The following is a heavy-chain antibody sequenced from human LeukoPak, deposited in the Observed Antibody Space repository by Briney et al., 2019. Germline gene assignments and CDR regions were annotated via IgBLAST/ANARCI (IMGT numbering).Heavy chain of an antibody. V-gene: IGHV3-30*02. Sequence: PGGSLRLSCAASGFIFSSYGMHWVRQAPGKGLEWVAVIWYDGSNKYYADSVKGRFTISRDNSKNTLYLQMNSLRAEDTAVYYCAKEVYYYDSSGYDYWGQGTLVTVSS. CDR3: AKEVYYYDSSGYDY. CDR2: IWYDGSNK. J-gene: IGHJ4*02. CDR1: GFIFSSYG. D-gene: IGHD3-22*01.